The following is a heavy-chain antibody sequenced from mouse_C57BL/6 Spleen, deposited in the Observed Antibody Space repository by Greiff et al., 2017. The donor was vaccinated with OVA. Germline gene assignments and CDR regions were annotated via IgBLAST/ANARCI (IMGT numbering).Heavy chain of an antibody. D-gene: IGHD2-4*01. V-gene: IGHV1-52*01. Sequence: QVQLKQPGAELVRPGSSVKLSCKASGYTFTSYWMHWVKQRPIQGLEWIGNIDPSDSETHYNQKFKDKATLTVDKSSSTAYMQLSSLTSEDSAVYYCARGTYDYYYFDYWGQGTTLTVSS. CDR1: GYTFTSYW. J-gene: IGHJ2*01. CDR2: IDPSDSET. CDR3: ARGTYDYYYFDY.